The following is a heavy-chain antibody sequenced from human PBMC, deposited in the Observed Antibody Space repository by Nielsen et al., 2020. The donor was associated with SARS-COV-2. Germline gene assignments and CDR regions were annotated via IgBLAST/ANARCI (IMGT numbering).Heavy chain of an antibody. J-gene: IGHJ4*02. Sequence: GESLKISCAASGFTFSNAWMSWVRQAPGKGLEWVGRIKSKTDGGTTDYAAPVKGRFTISRDDSKNTLYLQMNSLKTEDIAVYYCGREISDTTITDWGQGTLVTVSS. V-gene: IGHV3-15*05. CDR3: GREISDTTITD. CDR1: GFTFSNAW. D-gene: IGHD3-9*01. CDR2: IKSKTDGGTT.